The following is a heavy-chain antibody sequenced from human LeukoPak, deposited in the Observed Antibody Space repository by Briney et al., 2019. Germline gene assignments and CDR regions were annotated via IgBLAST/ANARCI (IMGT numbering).Heavy chain of an antibody. CDR3: ARGASNRFDY. J-gene: IGHJ4*02. V-gene: IGHV3-74*01. CDR1: GFTFSNYW. CDR2: IYTDGSST. D-gene: IGHD1-14*01. Sequence: GGSLRLSCAASGFTFSNYWMHWVRQAPGKGLVWVSRIYTDGSSTNYADSVKGRFTISRDNAKNTLYLQMNNLRAEDTAVYYCARGASNRFDYWGQGTLVTVSS.